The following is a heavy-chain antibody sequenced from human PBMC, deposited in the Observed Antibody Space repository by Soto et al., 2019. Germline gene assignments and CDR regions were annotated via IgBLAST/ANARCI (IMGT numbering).Heavy chain of an antibody. V-gene: IGHV1-3*01. J-gene: IGHJ5*02. Sequence: ASVKVSCKASGYTFSTYSRHWVRQAPGQRLEWMGWINAANGDTNYSEKFQGRVTITRDTSASTAYMDLSSLTSEDTAVYYCARDRVGYCSGGRCFSGDWFDPWGQGTLVTVSS. CDR2: INAANGDT. D-gene: IGHD2-15*01. CDR1: GYTFSTYS. CDR3: ARDRVGYCSGGRCFSGDWFDP.